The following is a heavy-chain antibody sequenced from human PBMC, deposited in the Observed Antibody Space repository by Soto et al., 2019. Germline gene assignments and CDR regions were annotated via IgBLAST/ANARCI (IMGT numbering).Heavy chain of an antibody. CDR2: IYWDDDK. V-gene: IGHV2-5*02. J-gene: IGHJ4*02. D-gene: IGHD6-19*01. CDR1: GFSLSTSGVG. CDR3: AHDTGSGWGFDY. Sequence: QITLKESGPTLVKPTQTLTLTCTCSGFSLSTSGVGVGWIRQPPGKSLEWLALIYWDDDKRYRPSLKSRLTITTDTSKNPVVLTMTIIDPVDTATYYCAHDTGSGWGFDYWGKGTLVTVSS.